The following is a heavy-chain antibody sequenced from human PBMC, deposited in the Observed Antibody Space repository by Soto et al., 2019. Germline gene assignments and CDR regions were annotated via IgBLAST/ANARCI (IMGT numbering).Heavy chain of an antibody. Sequence: QITLKASGPTLVIPTQTLTLTCTLSGFLLNTRGVGVGWIRQPPGKALEWVALIHWDDEKRYSPSLRNPLTITKDTSKTQVVLIMTNKHPVNTATYYPAYRPLVLASGWNFDFWGQGILVTVSS. CDR1: GFLLNTRGVG. D-gene: IGHD6-19*01. CDR3: AYRPLVLASGWNFDF. J-gene: IGHJ4*02. CDR2: IHWDDEK. V-gene: IGHV2-5*02.